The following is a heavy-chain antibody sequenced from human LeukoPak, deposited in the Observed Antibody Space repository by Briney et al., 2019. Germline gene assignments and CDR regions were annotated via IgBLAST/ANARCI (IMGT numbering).Heavy chain of an antibody. D-gene: IGHD3-9*01. CDR2: ISAYNGNT. CDR3: ARVALRYFDWSPGDY. J-gene: IGHJ4*02. V-gene: IGHV1-18*01. CDR1: GYTFTSYG. Sequence: GASVKVSCKASGYTFTSYGISWVRQAPGQGLEWMGWISAYNGNTNYAQKLQGRVTMTTDTSTSTAYMELRSLRSDDTAVYYCARVALRYFDWSPGDYWGQGTLVTVSS.